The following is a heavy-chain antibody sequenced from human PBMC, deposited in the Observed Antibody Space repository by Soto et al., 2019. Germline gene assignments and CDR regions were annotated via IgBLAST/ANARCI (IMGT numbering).Heavy chain of an antibody. D-gene: IGHD3-9*01. V-gene: IGHV3-23*01. CDR3: AKADRPYYEILTGPDY. J-gene: IGHJ4*02. CDR1: GFAFRSYA. CDR2: LGGTGGLA. Sequence: SGFAFRSYAMCWVRQAPGKVLEWVSALGGTGGLAYYADSVKGRFTVSRVNSRNTLFLQMSSLRVEDTAIYYCAKADRPYYEILTGPDYWGQGTLVTVSS.